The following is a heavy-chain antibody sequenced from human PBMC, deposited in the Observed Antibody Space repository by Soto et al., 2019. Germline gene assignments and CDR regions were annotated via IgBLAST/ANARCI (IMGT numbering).Heavy chain of an antibody. J-gene: IGHJ4*02. V-gene: IGHV4-34*01. CDR1: GGSFSGYY. D-gene: IGHD4-17*01. CDR3: ARDYHGYGDKESFDY. CDR2: INHSGST. Sequence: ETLSLTCAVYGGSFSGYYWSWIRQPPGKGLEWIGEINHSGSTNYNPSLKSRVTISVDTSKNQFSLKLSSVTAADTAVYYCARDYHGYGDKESFDYWGQGTLVTVSS.